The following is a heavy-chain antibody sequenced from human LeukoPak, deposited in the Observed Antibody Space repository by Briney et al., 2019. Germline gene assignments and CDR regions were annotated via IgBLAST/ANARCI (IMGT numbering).Heavy chain of an antibody. V-gene: IGHV4-31*03. J-gene: IGHJ3*02. CDR2: IYYSGST. Sequence: TLSLTCTVSGDSTSSVGYSCGWVRHHPRRGLAWIGNIYYSGSTYYNPTIQSRLSISVDTSKNEFSLKMTSVTAADTAVYYCARDFYDYEFDAFDIWGPGTMVTVSS. CDR1: GDSTSSVGYS. D-gene: IGHD4-17*01. CDR3: ARDFYDYEFDAFDI.